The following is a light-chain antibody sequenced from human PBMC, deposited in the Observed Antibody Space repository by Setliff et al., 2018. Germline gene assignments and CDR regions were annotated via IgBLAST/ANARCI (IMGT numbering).Light chain of an antibody. CDR3: ATWDDSLSAYV. CDR2: RNN. CDR1: TSNIGKNF. V-gene: IGLV1-47*01. J-gene: IGLJ1*01. Sequence: VLTQPPSASGTPGQSVTISCSGSTSNIGKNFVYWYQQVPGTVPKLLIYRNNQRPSGVSDRFSGSKSGTSASLAISGLRSEDGADYYCATWDDSLSAYVFGTGTKVTVL.